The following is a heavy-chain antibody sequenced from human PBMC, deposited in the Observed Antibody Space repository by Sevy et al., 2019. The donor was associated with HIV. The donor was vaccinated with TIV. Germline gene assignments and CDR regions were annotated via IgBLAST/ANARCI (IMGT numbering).Heavy chain of an antibody. D-gene: IGHD3-9*01. V-gene: IGHV1-69*10. CDR3: ARGGPDDILTHYGMDV. Sequence: ASVKVSCKAFGGSFSFYGISWVRQAPGQGLEWMAGIIPILGTTECAQNFQGRVTITADKSTSIVYMKLTSLRSEDTAVYYCARGGPDDILTHYGMDVWGQGTTVTVSS. J-gene: IGHJ6*02. CDR1: GGSFSFYG. CDR2: IIPILGTT.